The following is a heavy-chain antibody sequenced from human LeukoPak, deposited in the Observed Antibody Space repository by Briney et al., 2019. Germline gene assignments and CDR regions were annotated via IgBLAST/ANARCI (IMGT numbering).Heavy chain of an antibody. Sequence: PSETLSLTCTVSGASITNGNYYWSWIRQHPGKGLERIGYIRYSGSTYHNPSLKSRLAISVDTSRNQFSLDLSSVTAADTAVYHCARGFYYDNYMDVWGNGTTVTVSS. CDR1: GASITNGNYY. CDR2: IRYSGST. V-gene: IGHV4-31*03. D-gene: IGHD3-22*01. J-gene: IGHJ6*03. CDR3: ARGFYYDNYMDV.